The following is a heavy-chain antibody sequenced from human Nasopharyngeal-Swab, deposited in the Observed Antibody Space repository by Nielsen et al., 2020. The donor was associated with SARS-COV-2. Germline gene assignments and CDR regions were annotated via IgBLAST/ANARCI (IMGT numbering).Heavy chain of an antibody. CDR3: ARGRGSGWYPFDY. D-gene: IGHD6-19*01. Sequence: ESLKISCAVYGGSFSGYYWSWIRQPPGKGLEWIGEINHSGSTNYNPSLKSRVTISVDTSKNQFSLKLSSVTAADTAVYYCARGRGSGWYPFDYWGQGTLVTVSS. J-gene: IGHJ4*02. CDR1: GGSFSGYY. CDR2: INHSGST. V-gene: IGHV4-34*01.